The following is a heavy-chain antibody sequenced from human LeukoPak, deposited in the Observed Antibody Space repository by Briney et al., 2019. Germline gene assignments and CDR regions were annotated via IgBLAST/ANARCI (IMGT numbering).Heavy chain of an antibody. CDR2: IKEDGSED. Sequence: GGSLRLSCAASGFTFSRAWMSWLRQAPGKGLEWVANIKEDGSEDYYADSVKGRFAISKDDAKNSLYLQMNSLRAEDTAMYYCARDADGYEDWGQGTLVTVSS. CDR3: ARDADGYED. V-gene: IGHV3-7*01. D-gene: IGHD5-18*01. CDR1: GFTFSRAW. J-gene: IGHJ4*02.